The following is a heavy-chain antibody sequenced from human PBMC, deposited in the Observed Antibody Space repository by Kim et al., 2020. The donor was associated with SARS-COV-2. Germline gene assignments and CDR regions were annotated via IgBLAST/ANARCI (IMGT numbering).Heavy chain of an antibody. J-gene: IGHJ6*02. D-gene: IGHD1-1*01. Sequence: KGRFTISRDNAKNSLYLKMNSLRAEDTAVYYCARDFGLERRYYYYYGMDVWGQGTTVTVSS. CDR3: ARDFGLERRYYYYYGMDV. V-gene: IGHV3-11*06.